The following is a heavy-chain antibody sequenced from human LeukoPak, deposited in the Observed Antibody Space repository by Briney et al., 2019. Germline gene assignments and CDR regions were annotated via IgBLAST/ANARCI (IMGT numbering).Heavy chain of an antibody. CDR1: GFSFSSYW. Sequence: PGGSLRLSCAASGFSFSSYWMHWVRQAPGKGLEWVANINQDGSKKYYVDSVKGRFTISRDNVKNSVHLQMNSLRAEDTAVYSCARAVAAADSYWGRGTLVTVSS. D-gene: IGHD6-13*01. J-gene: IGHJ4*02. CDR2: INQDGSKK. V-gene: IGHV3-7*04. CDR3: ARAVAAADSY.